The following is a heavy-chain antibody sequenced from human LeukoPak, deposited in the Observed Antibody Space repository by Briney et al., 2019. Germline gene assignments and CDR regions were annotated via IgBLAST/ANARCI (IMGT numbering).Heavy chain of an antibody. V-gene: IGHV3-21*01. CDR1: GFTFSSYS. CDR3: ARSYSSSSHPYCYYMDV. CDR2: ISSSSSYI. Sequence: GGSLRLSCAASGFTFSSYSMNWVRQAPGKGLEWVSSISSSSSYIYYADSVKGRFTIPRDNAKNSLYLQMNSLRAEDTAVYYCARSYSSSSHPYCYYMDVWGKGTTVTVSS. D-gene: IGHD6-6*01. J-gene: IGHJ6*03.